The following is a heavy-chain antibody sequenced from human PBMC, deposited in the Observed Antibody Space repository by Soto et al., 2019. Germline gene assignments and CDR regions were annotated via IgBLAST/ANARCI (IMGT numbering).Heavy chain of an antibody. CDR2: ISYDGSTR. D-gene: IGHD6-19*01. CDR3: AKQFSGWSYYFDY. V-gene: IGHV3-30-3*02. J-gene: IGHJ4*02. Sequence: QVQLLESGGGVVPPGRSLRLSCAASGFTFSTNAMHWVRQAPGKGLEWVAVISYDGSTRYYADSMKGRFTISRDNSKNTLYLQMNNRRAEDTAVYYCAKQFSGWSYYFDYWGQGTLVTVSS. CDR1: GFTFSTNA.